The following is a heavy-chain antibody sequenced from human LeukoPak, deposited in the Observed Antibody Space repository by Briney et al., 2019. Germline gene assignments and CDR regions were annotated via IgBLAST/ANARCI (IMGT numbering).Heavy chain of an antibody. J-gene: IGHJ5*02. V-gene: IGHV4-59*01. CDR2: FYYSGST. CDR3: ARGSRGGYNWFDP. Sequence: SETLSLTCTVSGGSISTYYWNWIRQPPGKGLEWIGYFYYSGSTNYNPSLKSRVTISVDTSKNQFSLRLNSVTAADTALYYCARGSRGGYNWFDPWGQGTLVIVSS. D-gene: IGHD3-16*01. CDR1: GGSISTYY.